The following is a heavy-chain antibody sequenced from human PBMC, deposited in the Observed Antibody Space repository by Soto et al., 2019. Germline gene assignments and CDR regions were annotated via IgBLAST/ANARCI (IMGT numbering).Heavy chain of an antibody. CDR3: ARDKITGLFEY. V-gene: IGHV4-34*01. D-gene: IGHD2-8*02. J-gene: IGHJ4*02. Sequence: QVQLQQWGAGLLKPSETLSLTCAVYGGSFSGYYWTWIRQPPGTGLEWIGEINHSGSTNYNPSLKRRVTISVDTSNTQFSRKLTSVTAADTAVYYCARDKITGLFEYWGQGTLVTVSS. CDR2: INHSGST. CDR1: GGSFSGYY.